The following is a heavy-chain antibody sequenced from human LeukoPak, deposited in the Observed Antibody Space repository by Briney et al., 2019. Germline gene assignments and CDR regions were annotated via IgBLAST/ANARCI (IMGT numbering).Heavy chain of an antibody. Sequence: GGSLRLSCAASGFTFSNSWMTWIRQAPGKGLEWVANIKQDGSEKYYVDSVKGRFTISRDNAKNSLYLQMNSLRAEDTAVYYCARAMGGYDEFDYWGQGTLVTVSS. D-gene: IGHD5-12*01. CDR3: ARAMGGYDEFDY. CDR1: GFTFSNSW. CDR2: IKQDGSEK. V-gene: IGHV3-7*01. J-gene: IGHJ4*02.